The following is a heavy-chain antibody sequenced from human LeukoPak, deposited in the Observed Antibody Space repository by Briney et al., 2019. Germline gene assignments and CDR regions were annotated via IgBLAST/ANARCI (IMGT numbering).Heavy chain of an antibody. D-gene: IGHD5-18*01. J-gene: IGHJ4*02. CDR2: IDPSDSYT. CDR3: ARQREGYLFDY. V-gene: IGHV5-10-1*01. Sequence: GESLKISCKGSGYSFTSYRISWVRQMPGKGLEWMGRIDPSDSYTNYGPSFQGHVTISADKSISTAYLQWSSLKASDTAMYYCARQREGYLFDYWGQGTLVTVSS. CDR1: GYSFTSYR.